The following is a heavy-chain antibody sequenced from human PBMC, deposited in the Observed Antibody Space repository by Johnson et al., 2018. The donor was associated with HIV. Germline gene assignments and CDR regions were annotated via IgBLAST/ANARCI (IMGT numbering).Heavy chain of an antibody. Sequence: QMQLVESGGGVVQPGRSLRLSCAASGFTFSSYAMHWVRQAPGKGLEWVAVISYDGSNKYYADSVKGRFTISSDNSKNTLYLQMNSLRAEDTAVYYCAREGTLGAFDIWGQGTMVTVSS. CDR1: GFTFSSYA. V-gene: IGHV3-30-3*01. CDR2: ISYDGSNK. D-gene: IGHD1-1*01. CDR3: AREGTLGAFDI. J-gene: IGHJ3*02.